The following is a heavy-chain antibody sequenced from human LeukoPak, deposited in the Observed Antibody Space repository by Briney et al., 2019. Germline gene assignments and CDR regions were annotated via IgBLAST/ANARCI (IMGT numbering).Heavy chain of an antibody. CDR3: ARDSGAHAFDI. CDR2: IWYDGSNK. CDR1: GFTFSSYG. V-gene: IGHV3-33*01. J-gene: IGHJ3*02. Sequence: PGGPLRLSCAASGFTFSSYGMHWVRQAPGKGLEWVAVIWYDGSNKYYADSVKGRFTISRDNSKNTLYLQMNSLRAEDTAVYYCARDSGAHAFDIWGQGTMVTVSS. D-gene: IGHD3-10*01.